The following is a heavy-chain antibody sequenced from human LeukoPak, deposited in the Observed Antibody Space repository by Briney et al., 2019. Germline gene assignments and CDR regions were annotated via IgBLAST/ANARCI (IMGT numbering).Heavy chain of an antibody. D-gene: IGHD1-26*01. CDR2: IIPIFGIA. J-gene: IGHJ4*02. CDR3: ARDRENSGSYYRD. V-gene: IGHV1-69*04. Sequence: SVKVSCKASGGTFSSYAISWVRQAPGQGLEWMGRIIPIFGIANYAQKFQGRATITEGKSTSTAYMELSSLRSEDTAVYYCARDRENSGSYYRDWGQGTLVTVSS. CDR1: GGTFSSYA.